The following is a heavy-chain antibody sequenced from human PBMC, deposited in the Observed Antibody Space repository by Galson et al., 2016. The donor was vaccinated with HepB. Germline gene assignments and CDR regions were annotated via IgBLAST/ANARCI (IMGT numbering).Heavy chain of an antibody. D-gene: IGHD6-19*01. V-gene: IGHV5-10-1*01. Sequence: QSGAEVKKAGESLRISCKGSEYSFTSYWINWVRQMPGKGLEWMGKIDPSDSYTNYSPSFQGHVTITADKPTNTAYLQWNSLKDSDTAIYYCAGRASSGWYWPIDYWGQGTLVTVSS. CDR1: EYSFTSYW. CDR2: IDPSDSYT. J-gene: IGHJ4*02. CDR3: AGRASSGWYWPIDY.